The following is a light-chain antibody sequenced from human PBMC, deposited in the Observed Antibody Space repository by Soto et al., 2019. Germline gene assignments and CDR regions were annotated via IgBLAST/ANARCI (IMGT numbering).Light chain of an antibody. CDR1: SSNIPNNY. CDR2: GNS. Sequence: QSVLTQPPSVSAAPGQRVTISCSGSSSNIPNNYVSWYQQLPGTGPKLLIYGNSQRRPGVPGRLSGSKSGTSASLAISGLQSEDEADYYCTAWDDSRNGWVFGGGTKLTVL. J-gene: IGLJ3*02. V-gene: IGLV1-44*01. CDR3: TAWDDSRNGWV.